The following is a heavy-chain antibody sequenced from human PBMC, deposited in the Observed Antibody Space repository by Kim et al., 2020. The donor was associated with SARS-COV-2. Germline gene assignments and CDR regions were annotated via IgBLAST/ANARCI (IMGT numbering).Heavy chain of an antibody. D-gene: IGHD3-16*01. CDR3: ARDFSSPYDYVWGGFDY. CDR2: INAGNGNT. J-gene: IGHJ4*02. CDR1: GYTFTSYA. V-gene: IGHV1-3*01. Sequence: ASVKVSCKASGYTFTSYAMHWVRQAPGQRLEWMGWINAGNGNTKYSQKFQGRVTITRDTSASTAYMELSSLRSEDTAVYYCARDFSSPYDYVWGGFDYWGQGTLVTVSS.